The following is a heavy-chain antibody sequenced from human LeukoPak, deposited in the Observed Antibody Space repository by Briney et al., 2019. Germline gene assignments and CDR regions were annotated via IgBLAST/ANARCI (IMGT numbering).Heavy chain of an antibody. CDR3: ATLVAT. V-gene: IGHV3-30-3*01. CDR1: GFTFSSYA. D-gene: IGHD5-12*01. Sequence: GGSLRLSCAASGFTFSSYAMHWVRQAPGKGLEWVAVISYDGSNKYYADSVKGRFTISRDNSKNTLYLQMNSLRAEDAAVYYYATLVATWGQGTLVTVSS. CDR2: ISYDGSNK. J-gene: IGHJ4*02.